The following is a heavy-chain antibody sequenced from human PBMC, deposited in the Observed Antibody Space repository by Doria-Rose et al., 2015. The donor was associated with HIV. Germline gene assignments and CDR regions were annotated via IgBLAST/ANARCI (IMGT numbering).Heavy chain of an antibody. CDR1: GFTFSSYA. D-gene: IGHD4-17*01. Sequence: AQLVESGGGVVQPGRSLRLSCAASGFTFSSYAMHWVRQAPGEGLEWIAVISYDGSNKFYAGSVKGRFTISRDNAENTLYLQMNSLRIEDTAVFYCVRDMGDGDPYYFDYWGRGTLVTVSS. V-gene: IGHV3-30*04. J-gene: IGHJ4*02. CDR3: VRDMGDGDPYYFDY. CDR2: ISYDGSNK.